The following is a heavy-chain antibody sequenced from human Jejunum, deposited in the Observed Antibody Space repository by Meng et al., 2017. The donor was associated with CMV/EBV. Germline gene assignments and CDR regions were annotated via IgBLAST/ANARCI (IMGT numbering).Heavy chain of an antibody. Sequence: GRLQEAGPGLVKSSETLSLTCFVSAGSISGYYWSWIRQPAGKGLEWIGRIYTSGSTHYNPSLKSRLTMSVDLSNNQISLKLRSVTAADTAVYYCARESGSYYWFDPWGQGTLVTVSS. CDR1: AGSISGYY. J-gene: IGHJ5*02. CDR3: ARESGSYYWFDP. CDR2: IYTSGST. V-gene: IGHV4-4*07. D-gene: IGHD1-26*01.